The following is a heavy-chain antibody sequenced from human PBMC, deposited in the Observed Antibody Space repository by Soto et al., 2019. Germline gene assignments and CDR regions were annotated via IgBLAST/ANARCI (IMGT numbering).Heavy chain of an antibody. D-gene: IGHD3-22*01. CDR2: IHSDGTST. V-gene: IGHV3-74*01. J-gene: IGHJ4*02. CDR1: GFTFSSYW. CDR3: ARGYDDSSVYTLGY. Sequence: EVQLVESGGGLVQPGGSLRLSCAASGFTFSSYWMHWVRQGPGKGLVWVSRIHSDGTSTSYADSVKGRFTISRDNAKKTLYLQMNSLRDEDTAVYYCARGYDDSSVYTLGYWGQGSLVTVSS.